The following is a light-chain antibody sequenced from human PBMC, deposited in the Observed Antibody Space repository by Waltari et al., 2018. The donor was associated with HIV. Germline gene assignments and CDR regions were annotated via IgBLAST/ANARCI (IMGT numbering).Light chain of an antibody. CDR2: EVT. J-gene: IGLJ3*02. CDR1: SSDVGGYNY. CDR3: SSYAGSNNLV. V-gene: IGLV2-8*01. Sequence: QSALTQPPSASGSPGQSATISCTGTSSDVGGYNYVSWYQQHPGKAPKLMIYEVTKRPSGVPDRVSGSKSGNTASLTVSGLQAEDEADYYCSSYAGSNNLVFGGGTKLTVL.